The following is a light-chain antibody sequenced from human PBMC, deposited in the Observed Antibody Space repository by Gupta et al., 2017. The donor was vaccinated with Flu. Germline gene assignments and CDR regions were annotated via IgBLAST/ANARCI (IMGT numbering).Light chain of an antibody. Sequence: QSVLTQPPSASGTPGQRVTISCSGSSSNIGSNYVYWYQQLPGTAPKLLSYRNNQRPSGVPDRVSGSKSGTSDSLAISGLRSEDEADDDCAAWDDSRPGVVGGGTKLTVL. CDR2: RNN. V-gene: IGLV1-47*01. J-gene: IGLJ3*02. CDR1: SSNIGSNY. CDR3: AAWDDSRPGV.